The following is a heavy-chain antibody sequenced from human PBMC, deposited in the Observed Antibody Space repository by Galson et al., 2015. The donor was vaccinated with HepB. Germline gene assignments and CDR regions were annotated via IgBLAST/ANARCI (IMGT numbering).Heavy chain of an antibody. V-gene: IGHV1-69*04. CDR2: IIPILGIA. Sequence: SVKVSRKASGGTFSSYTISWVRQAPGQGLEWMGRIIPILGIANYAQKFQGRVTITADKSTSTAYMELSSLRSEDTAVYYCARDGGGYDFNYFDYWGQGTLVTVSS. CDR1: GGTFSSYT. CDR3: ARDGGGYDFNYFDY. J-gene: IGHJ4*02. D-gene: IGHD5-12*01.